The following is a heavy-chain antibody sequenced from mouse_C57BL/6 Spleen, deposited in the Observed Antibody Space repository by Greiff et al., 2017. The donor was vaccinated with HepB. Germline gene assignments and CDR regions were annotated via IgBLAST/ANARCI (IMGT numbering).Heavy chain of an antibody. Sequence: EVMLVESGGGLVQPGGSLSLSCAASGFTFTDYYMSWVRQPPGKALEWLGFIRNKANGYTTEYNSSVKGRFTISRDNSQSILYLQMNALRAEDSAAYYCSSYIYGSSYRYFDVWGTGTTVTVSS. J-gene: IGHJ1*03. CDR2: IRNKANGYTT. CDR1: GFTFTDYY. V-gene: IGHV7-3*01. CDR3: SSYIYGSSYRYFDV. D-gene: IGHD1-1*01.